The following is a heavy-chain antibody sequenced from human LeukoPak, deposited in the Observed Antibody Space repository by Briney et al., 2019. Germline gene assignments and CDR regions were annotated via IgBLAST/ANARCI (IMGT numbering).Heavy chain of an antibody. J-gene: IGHJ5*02. CDR3: ARGGVEATTYVWFDP. Sequence: GASVKVSCKASGYTFTGYYMHWVRQAPGQGLEWMGWINPNSGGTNYTQKFQGRVTMTRDMSTSTVYMELSSLRSEDTAVYYCARGGVEATTYVWFDPWGQGTLVTVSS. V-gene: IGHV1-2*02. CDR2: INPNSGGT. D-gene: IGHD1-26*01. CDR1: GYTFTGYY.